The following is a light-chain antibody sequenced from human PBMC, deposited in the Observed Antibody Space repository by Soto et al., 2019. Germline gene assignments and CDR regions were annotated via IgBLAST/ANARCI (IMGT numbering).Light chain of an antibody. Sequence: DIQMTQSPSSLSASVGDRVTITCRTSQSIRSSLNWYQQKPGKAPNLLIYAAFRLQRGVPSRFSGSGSGTDFTLTISSLQTADFATYYVQQSYNTPLTFGHGTKVDIK. J-gene: IGKJ3*01. CDR3: QQSYNTPLT. V-gene: IGKV1-39*01. CDR1: QSIRSS. CDR2: AAF.